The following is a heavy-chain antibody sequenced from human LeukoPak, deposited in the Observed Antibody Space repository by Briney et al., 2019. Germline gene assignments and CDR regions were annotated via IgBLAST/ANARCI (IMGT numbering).Heavy chain of an antibody. Sequence: PSETLSLTCTLSGGSICSGDYYWRWIRQPPGNGLERLGSIYYSGSTYYNPSLKSRVTISVDTSKNQFSLKLSSVTAADTAVYYCARAGGSYGSDDAFDIWGQGTMVTVSS. V-gene: IGHV4-30-4*08. J-gene: IGHJ3*02. CDR3: ARAGGSYGSDDAFDI. D-gene: IGHD1-26*01. CDR2: IYYSGST. CDR1: GGSICSGDYY.